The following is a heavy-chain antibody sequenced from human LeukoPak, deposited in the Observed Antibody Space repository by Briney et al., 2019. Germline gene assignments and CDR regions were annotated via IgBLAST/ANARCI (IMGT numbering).Heavy chain of an antibody. V-gene: IGHV4-39*01. CDR1: GGSISCSGYY. CDR2: SLYSGST. CDR3: ARHEYSGSYYGLSWFDP. D-gene: IGHD1-26*01. Sequence: NPSETLSLTCTVSGGSISCSGYYWGSIRQPPGKVLQWIASSLYSGSTYYNPSLKSRVTISVDPSKKQLSLKMSYLTAADTAVYYCARHEYSGSYYGLSWFDPWGQGTLVTVSS. J-gene: IGHJ5*02.